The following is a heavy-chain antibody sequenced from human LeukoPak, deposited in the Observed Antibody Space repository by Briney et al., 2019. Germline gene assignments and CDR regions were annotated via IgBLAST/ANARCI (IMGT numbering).Heavy chain of an antibody. V-gene: IGHV4-39*01. CDR2: IYYNGNT. J-gene: IGHJ5*02. CDR1: GDSVSSSTYY. Sequence: SETLSLTCTVSGDSVSSSTYYWGWIRQPPGKGLEWIGSIYYNGNTNYNPSLQSRVTISVDTSKNQFSLNLNSMTAADTAVYYCARRRKDLNWFDPWGQGTLVTVSS. CDR3: ARRRKDLNWFDP.